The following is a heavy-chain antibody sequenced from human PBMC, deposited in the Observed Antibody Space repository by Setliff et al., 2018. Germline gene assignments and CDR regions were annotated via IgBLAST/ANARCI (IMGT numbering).Heavy chain of an antibody. Sequence: PGGSLRLSCAASGFTFSDYWMYWVRQAPGKGLVWVSRTSRDGSSTAYADSVKGRLTISRDNAKNTLYLQMNSLRVEDTAVYYCTRSTSGAFDYWGQGTLVTVSS. J-gene: IGHJ4*02. CDR2: TSRDGSST. CDR3: TRSTSGAFDY. CDR1: GFTFSDYW. V-gene: IGHV3-74*01. D-gene: IGHD2-2*01.